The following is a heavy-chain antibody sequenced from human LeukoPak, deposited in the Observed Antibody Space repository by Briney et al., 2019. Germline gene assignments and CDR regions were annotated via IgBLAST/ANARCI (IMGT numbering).Heavy chain of an antibody. D-gene: IGHD5-12*01. CDR1: GYTFTSYG. CDR2: MNPNSGNT. V-gene: IGHV1-8*01. Sequence: GASVKVSCKASGYTFTSYGINWVRQATGQGLEWMGWMNPNSGNTGYAQKFQGRVTMTRNTSISTAYMELSSLRSEDTAVYYCARGGYSGYDYYLDYWGQGTLVTVSS. J-gene: IGHJ4*02. CDR3: ARGGYSGYDYYLDY.